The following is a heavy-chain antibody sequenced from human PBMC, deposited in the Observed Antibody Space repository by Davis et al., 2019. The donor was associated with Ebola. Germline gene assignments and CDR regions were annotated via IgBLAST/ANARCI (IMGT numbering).Heavy chain of an antibody. CDR2: MNPNSGNT. J-gene: IGHJ6*02. D-gene: IGHD2-15*01. Sequence: ASVKVSCKASGYTFTSYDINWVRQATGQGLEWMGWMNPNSGNTGYAQKFQGRVTMTRNTSISTAYMELSSLRSEDTAVYYCARGGDNIVVVVAATLRYYYYGMDVWGQGTTVTVSS. V-gene: IGHV1-8*01. CDR3: ARGGDNIVVVVAATLRYYYYGMDV. CDR1: GYTFTSYD.